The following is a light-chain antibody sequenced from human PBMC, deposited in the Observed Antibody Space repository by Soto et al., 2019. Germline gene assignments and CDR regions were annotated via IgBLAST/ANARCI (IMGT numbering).Light chain of an antibody. V-gene: IGKV3-15*01. J-gene: IGKJ1*01. CDR3: QQYNNWPGWA. Sequence: EIVMTQSPATLSVSPGERATLSCRASQSVSSYLAWYQQKPGQAPRLLIYGASTRATGIPARFSGSGSGTEFTLTINSLQSEDFAVYYCQQYNNWPGWAFGQGTKVEVK. CDR1: QSVSSY. CDR2: GAS.